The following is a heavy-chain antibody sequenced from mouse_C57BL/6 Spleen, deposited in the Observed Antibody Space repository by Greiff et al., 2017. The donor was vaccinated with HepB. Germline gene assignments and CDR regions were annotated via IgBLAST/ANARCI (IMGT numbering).Heavy chain of an antibody. CDR1: GYAFTNYL. CDR2: INPGSGGT. V-gene: IGHV1-54*01. Sequence: QVQLQQSGAELVRPGTSVKVSCKASGYAFTNYLIEWVKQRPGQGLEWIGVINPGSGGTNYNEKFKGKATLTADKSSSTAYMQLSSLTSEDSAVYCCARNGGNYYGSSYGGWFAYWGQGTLVTVSA. CDR3: ARNGGNYYGSSYGGWFAY. J-gene: IGHJ3*01. D-gene: IGHD1-1*01.